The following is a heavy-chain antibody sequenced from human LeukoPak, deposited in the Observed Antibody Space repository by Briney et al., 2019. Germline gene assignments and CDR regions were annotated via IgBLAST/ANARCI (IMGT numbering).Heavy chain of an antibody. Sequence: GGSLRLSCAASGFTFSSSWMNWVRQAPGKGLEWVANIKPDGSEKYYGDSVRGRFTISRDNAKNSLYLQMNSLTAEDTAVYYGARDNHYCGGGYCDSRFDYGGQETLVTVSS. V-gene: IGHV3-7*01. J-gene: IGHJ4*02. CDR3: ARDNHYCGGGYCDSRFDY. CDR2: IKPDGSEK. D-gene: IGHD2-15*01. CDR1: GFTFSSSW.